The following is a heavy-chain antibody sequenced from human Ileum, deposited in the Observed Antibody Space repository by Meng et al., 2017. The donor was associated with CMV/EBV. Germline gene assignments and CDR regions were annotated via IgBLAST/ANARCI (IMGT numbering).Heavy chain of an antibody. J-gene: IGHJ6*02. CDR1: GFTFSSYW. V-gene: IGHV3-7*01. D-gene: IGHD2-2*01. Sequence: GESLKISCAASGFTFSSYWMSWVRQAPGKGLEWVANIKQDGSEKYYVDSVKGRFTIYRDNAKNSLYLQMNSLRAEDTAVYYCAREGCSSTSCYYYYYGMDVWGQGTTVTVSS. CDR3: AREGCSSTSCYYYYYGMDV. CDR2: IKQDGSEK.